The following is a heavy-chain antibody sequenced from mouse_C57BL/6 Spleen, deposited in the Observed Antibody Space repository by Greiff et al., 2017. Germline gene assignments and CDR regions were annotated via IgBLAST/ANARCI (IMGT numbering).Heavy chain of an antibody. CDR1: GFTFCDYY. Sequence: EVMLVESEGGLVQPGSSMKLSCTASGFTFCDYYMAWVRQVPEKGLEWVANINYDGSSTYYLDSLKSRFIISRDNAKNILYLQMSSLKSEDTATYYCARDEGVYYDYDGGLDYWGQGTTLTVSS. CDR3: ARDEGVYYDYDGGLDY. J-gene: IGHJ2*01. CDR2: INYDGSST. D-gene: IGHD2-4*01. V-gene: IGHV5-16*01.